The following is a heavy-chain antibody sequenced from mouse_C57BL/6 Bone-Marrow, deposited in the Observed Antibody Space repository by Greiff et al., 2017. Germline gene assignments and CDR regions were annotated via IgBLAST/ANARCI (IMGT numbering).Heavy chain of an antibody. CDR1: GYTFTSYW. J-gene: IGHJ2*01. CDR2: IYPSDSET. Sequence: VQLQQPGAELVRPGSSVKLSCKASGYTFTSYWMDWVKQRPGQGLEWIGNIYPSDSETHYNQKFKDKATLTVDKSSSTAYMQLSSLTSEDSAVYYCARRSTTNDYFDYWGQGTTLTVSS. CDR3: ARRSTTNDYFDY. D-gene: IGHD1-1*01. V-gene: IGHV1-61*01.